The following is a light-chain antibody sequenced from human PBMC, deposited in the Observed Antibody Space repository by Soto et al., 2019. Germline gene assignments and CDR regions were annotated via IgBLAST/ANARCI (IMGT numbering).Light chain of an antibody. CDR1: SSDGGTYNL. CDR2: EGS. Sequence: QSVLTQPASVSGSPGQSITISCTGSSSDGGTYNLVSWYQQHPGKAPKLMIYEGSKRPSGVSHRFSGSKSGNTASLTISGLQAEDEADYYCCSYAGSSTFEVFGGGTKLTVL. CDR3: CSYAGSSTFEV. V-gene: IGLV2-23*03. J-gene: IGLJ2*01.